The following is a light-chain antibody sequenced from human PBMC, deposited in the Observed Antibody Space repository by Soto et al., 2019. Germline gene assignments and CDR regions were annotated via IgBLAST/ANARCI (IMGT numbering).Light chain of an antibody. CDR1: SSDVGGYNY. V-gene: IGLV2-14*01. CDR3: SSYTSSSIDYV. CDR2: EVS. Sequence: QSALTQPASVSGSPGQSITISCTGTSSDVGGYNYVSWSQQHPGKAPKLMIYEVSNLPSGVSNRFSGAKSGNTASLTISGLQAEDEADYYCSSYTSSSIDYVFGTGNKLTVL. J-gene: IGLJ1*01.